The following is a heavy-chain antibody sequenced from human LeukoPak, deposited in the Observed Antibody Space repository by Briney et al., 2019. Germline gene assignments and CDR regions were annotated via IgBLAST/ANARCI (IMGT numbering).Heavy chain of an antibody. CDR1: GFTFSSYS. Sequence: PGGSLRLSCAASGFTFSSYSMNWVRQAPGKGLEWVSSISSSSSYIYYAASVKGRFTISRDNAKNSLYLQMNSLRAEDTAVYYCARNSLGILTGPQHNWFDPWGQGTLVTVSS. J-gene: IGHJ5*02. CDR2: ISSSSSYI. D-gene: IGHD3-9*01. CDR3: ARNSLGILTGPQHNWFDP. V-gene: IGHV3-21*01.